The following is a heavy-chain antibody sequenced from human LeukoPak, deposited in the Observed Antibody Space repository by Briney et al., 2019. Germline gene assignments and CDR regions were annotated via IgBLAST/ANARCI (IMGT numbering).Heavy chain of an antibody. D-gene: IGHD3-10*01. CDR1: GFTFSIYA. J-gene: IGHJ4*02. CDR2: ISGSGGST. V-gene: IGHV3-23*01. CDR3: AKDPGITMVRGVSRFDY. Sequence: GGSLRLSGAASGFTFSIYAMSWVRQAPRKGLEWVSAISGSGGSTYYADSVKGRFTISRDNSKNTLYLQMNSLRAEDTAVYYCAKDPGITMVRGVSRFDYWGQGTLVTVSS.